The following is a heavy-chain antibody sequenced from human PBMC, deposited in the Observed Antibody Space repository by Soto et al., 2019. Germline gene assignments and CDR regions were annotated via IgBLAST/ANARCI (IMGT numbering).Heavy chain of an antibody. CDR2: ISSASSET. CDR1: GFTFIRVS. J-gene: IGHJ4*02. CDR3: ARVAY. Sequence: WGSLRLSCEASGFTFIRVSINFFRQVPGKGLEWVASISSASSETWYADSVKGRFIISRDNAQNSLFLQMNTLRPEDSAIYYCARVAYWGPGTQVTVSS. V-gene: IGHV3-21*01.